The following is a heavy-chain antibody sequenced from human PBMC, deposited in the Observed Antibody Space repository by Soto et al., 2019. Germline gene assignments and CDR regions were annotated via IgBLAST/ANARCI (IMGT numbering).Heavy chain of an antibody. CDR1: GFNFSEYA. CDR2: ISFEGSNK. V-gene: IGHV3-30*03. Sequence: QVKLVESGGGVVQPGTSLRLAFASAGFNFSEYAMHWLRQSPGKGLAWLAIISFEGSNKYSANSVKVRFTTSRDNSQNALYLPMNTLRSEDTAVYYCARDWETLVAVIFFGSLGQVTPVTVSS. CDR3: ARDWETLVAVIFFGS. J-gene: IGHJ4*02. D-gene: IGHD5-12*01.